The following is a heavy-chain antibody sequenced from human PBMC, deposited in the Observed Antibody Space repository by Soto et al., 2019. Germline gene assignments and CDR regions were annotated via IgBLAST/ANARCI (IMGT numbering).Heavy chain of an antibody. J-gene: IGHJ6*02. CDR1: GGSVSGYY. D-gene: IGHD2-2*01. CDR2: IHHSGKT. CDR3: ARSELVARRHCDGTSCSNTVTKNGMDV. Sequence: SETMSLTCALDGGSVSGYYWTWIRQPPGGGLEWIGEIHHSGKTNYHPTPESQVTMSVDTSKNHFSLKVTSVSAADTAVYYCARSELVARRHCDGTSCSNTVTKNGMDVWGQGTTVTVSS. V-gene: IGHV4-34*01.